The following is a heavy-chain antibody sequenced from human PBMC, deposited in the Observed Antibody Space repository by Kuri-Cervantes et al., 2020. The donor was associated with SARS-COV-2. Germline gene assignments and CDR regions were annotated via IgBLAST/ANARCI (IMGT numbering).Heavy chain of an antibody. CDR1: GYTFTSYY. CDR3: ARGPGIFGVVIISYYYYMDV. CDR2: IIPIFGTA. J-gene: IGHJ6*03. V-gene: IGHV1-69*05. Sequence: SVKVSCKASGYTFTSYYMHWVRQAPGQGLEWMGGIIPIFGTANYAQKFQGRVTITTDESTSTAYMELSSLRSEDTAVYYCARGPGIFGVVIISYYYYMDVWGKGTTVTVSS. D-gene: IGHD3-3*01.